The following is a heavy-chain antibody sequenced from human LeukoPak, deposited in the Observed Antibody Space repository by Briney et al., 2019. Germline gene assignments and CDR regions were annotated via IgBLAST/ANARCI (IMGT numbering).Heavy chain of an antibody. CDR1: AFTFSSYA. V-gene: IGHV3-23*01. CDR2: ISGSGGST. J-gene: IGHJ4*02. Sequence: GGSLGLSCAASAFTFSSYAMSWVRQAPGKGLEWVSAISGSGGSTYYADSVKGRFTISRDNSKNTLYLQMNSLRAEDTAVYYCAKSGVAARRGPYYFDYWGQGTLVTVSS. D-gene: IGHD6-6*01. CDR3: AKSGVAARRGPYYFDY.